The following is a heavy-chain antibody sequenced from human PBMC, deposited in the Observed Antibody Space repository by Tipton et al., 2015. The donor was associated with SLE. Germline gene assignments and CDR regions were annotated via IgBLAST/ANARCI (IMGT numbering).Heavy chain of an antibody. V-gene: IGHV1-8*03. CDR1: GYTFTSYD. CDR3: ARIAYYYYGMDV. J-gene: IGHJ6*02. Sequence: QSGPEVKKPGASVKVSCKASGYTFTSYDINWVRQATGQGLEWMGWMNPNSGNTGYAQKFQGRVTITRNTSISTAYMELSSLRSEDTAVYYCARIAYYYYGMDVWGQGTTVTVSS. CDR2: MNPNSGNT.